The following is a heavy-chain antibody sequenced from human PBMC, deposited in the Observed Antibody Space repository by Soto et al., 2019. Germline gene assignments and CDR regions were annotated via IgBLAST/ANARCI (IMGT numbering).Heavy chain of an antibody. D-gene: IGHD6-19*01. CDR3: VRSRVFIAVAGIATYYYYYSMDV. J-gene: IGHJ6*02. CDR1: GDSVSSDSAA. V-gene: IGHV6-1*01. Sequence: QVQLQQSGPGLVKPSQTLSLTCAISGDSVSSDSAAWNWIRQSPSRGLEWLGRTYYRSKWYNDYAVSVNGRITIKPDTSKNHFSLQLNSVTPEDTAVYYCVRSRVFIAVAGIATYYYYYSMDVLGRGTTVTVSS. CDR2: TYYRSKWYN.